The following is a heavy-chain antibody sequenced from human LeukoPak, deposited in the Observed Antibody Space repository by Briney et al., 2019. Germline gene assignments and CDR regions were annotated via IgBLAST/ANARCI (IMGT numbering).Heavy chain of an antibody. CDR2: IYNSEST. Sequence: SETLSLTCTVSGVSISIYYWSWIRQPPGKGLEWIGYIYNSESTSYNPSLKSRVTISLDTSKNQFSLRLNSVTAADTAVYYCARVKGSNWFDPWGQGTLVTVSS. CDR3: ARVKGSNWFDP. D-gene: IGHD6-6*01. V-gene: IGHV4-59*01. J-gene: IGHJ5*02. CDR1: GVSISIYY.